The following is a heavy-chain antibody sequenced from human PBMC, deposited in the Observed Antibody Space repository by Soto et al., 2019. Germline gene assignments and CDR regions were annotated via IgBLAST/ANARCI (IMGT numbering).Heavy chain of an antibody. D-gene: IGHD2-15*01. J-gene: IGHJ4*02. CDR2: ISGSGGST. CDR1: GFTFSSYA. CDR3: AKLPRGVVAGILGY. Sequence: GGSLRLSCAASGFTFSSYAMSWVRQAPGKGLEWVSAISGSGGSTYYADSVKGRFTISRDNSKNTLYLQMNSLRAEDTAVYYCAKLPRGVVAGILGYWGQGTLVTVSS. V-gene: IGHV3-23*01.